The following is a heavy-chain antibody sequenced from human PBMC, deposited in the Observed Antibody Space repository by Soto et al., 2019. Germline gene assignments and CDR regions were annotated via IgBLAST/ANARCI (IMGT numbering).Heavy chain of an antibody. CDR2: ISSSSSYI. Sequence: PGGSLRLSCAASGFTFSSYSMNWVHQAPGKGLEWVSSISSSSSYIYYADSVKGRFTISRDNAKNSLYLQMNSLRAEDTAVYYCARGYGSGSYRYYYYYGMDVWGQGTTVTVSS. V-gene: IGHV3-21*01. D-gene: IGHD3-10*01. CDR1: GFTFSSYS. J-gene: IGHJ6*02. CDR3: ARGYGSGSYRYYYYYGMDV.